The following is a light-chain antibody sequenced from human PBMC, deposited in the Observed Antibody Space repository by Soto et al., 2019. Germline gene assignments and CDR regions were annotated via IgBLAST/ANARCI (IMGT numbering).Light chain of an antibody. CDR1: SSNIGANYD. V-gene: IGLV1-40*01. CDR3: QSYDSSLSGFYV. CDR2: GNT. Sequence: QSVLTQPPSVSGAPGQRVTISCTGSSSNIGANYDVQWYQHLPGTAPKLLMYGNTNRPSGVPDRFSGSKSGTSASLAISGLHAEDEADYYCQSYDSSLSGFYVFGTGTKVTVL. J-gene: IGLJ1*01.